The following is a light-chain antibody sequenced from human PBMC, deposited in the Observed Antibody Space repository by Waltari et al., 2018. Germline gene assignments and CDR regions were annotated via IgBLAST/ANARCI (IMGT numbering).Light chain of an antibody. CDR1: SSTIGMDF. CDR3: ATWDHSLHGVV. V-gene: IGLV1-51*01. J-gene: IGLJ2*01. CDR2: DNS. Sequence: QSVLTQPPSVSAAPGQKVTISCSGGSSTIGMDFVSWYQKLPGTSPKVLIYDNSERPSGIPDRFAGSKSVTSATLGITGLQTGDEAYYYCATWDHSLHGVVFGGGTELTVL.